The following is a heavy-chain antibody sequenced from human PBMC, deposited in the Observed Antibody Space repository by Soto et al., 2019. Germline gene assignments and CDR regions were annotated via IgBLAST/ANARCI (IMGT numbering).Heavy chain of an antibody. Sequence: QVQLVQSGAEVKKPGSSVKVSCKASGGTFSSYAISWVRQAPGQGLEWMGGIIPIFGTANYAQKFQGRVTITADGSPITPYMELSWLRGEDTAVYYCARDSQPREYDYGSGSYLGYRNYSGMEVWGQVTTVRVS. CDR3: ARDSQPREYDYGSGSYLGYRNYSGMEV. CDR1: GGTFSSYA. CDR2: IIPIFGTA. D-gene: IGHD3-10*01. V-gene: IGHV1-69*01. J-gene: IGHJ6*02.